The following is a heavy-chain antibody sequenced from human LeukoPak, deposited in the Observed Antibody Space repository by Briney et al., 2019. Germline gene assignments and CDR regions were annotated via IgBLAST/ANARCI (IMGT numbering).Heavy chain of an antibody. CDR1: GGTFSSYA. Sequence: SVKVSCKASGGTFSSYAISWVRQAPGQGLEWMGGIIPIFGTANYAQKFQGRVTITADESTSTAYMELSSLRSEDTAVYYCARDADLNGLLDYWGQRTLVTVSS. D-gene: IGHD5-12*01. CDR2: IIPIFGTA. CDR3: ARDADLNGLLDY. J-gene: IGHJ4*02. V-gene: IGHV1-69*13.